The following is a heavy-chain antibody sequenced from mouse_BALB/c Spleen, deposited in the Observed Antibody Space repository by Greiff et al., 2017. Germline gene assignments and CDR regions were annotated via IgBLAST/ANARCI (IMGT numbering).Heavy chain of an antibody. D-gene: IGHD2-3*01. J-gene: IGHJ3*01. CDR3: ARRGDGSWFAY. V-gene: IGHV5-6*02. Sequence: EVKLVESGGDLVKPGGSLKLSCAASGFTFSSYGMSWVRQTPDKRLEWVATISSGGSYTYYPDSVKGRFTISRDNAKNTLYLQMSSLKSEDTAMYYCARRGDGSWFAYWGQGTLVTVSA. CDR2: ISSGGSYT. CDR1: GFTFSSYG.